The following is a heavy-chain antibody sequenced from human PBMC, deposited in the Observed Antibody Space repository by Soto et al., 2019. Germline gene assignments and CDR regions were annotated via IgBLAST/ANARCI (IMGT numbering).Heavy chain of an antibody. CDR1: GYTLTELS. J-gene: IGHJ4*02. CDR2: FDPEDGET. V-gene: IGHV1-24*01. D-gene: IGHD3-22*01. Sequence: KETSASVKVSCKVSGYTLTELSMHWVRQAPGKGLEWMGGFDPEDGETIYAQKFQGRVTMTEDTSTDTAYMELSSLRSEDTAVYYCATFPYDSSGYYYGKFDYWGQGTLVTVSS. CDR3: ATFPYDSSGYYYGKFDY.